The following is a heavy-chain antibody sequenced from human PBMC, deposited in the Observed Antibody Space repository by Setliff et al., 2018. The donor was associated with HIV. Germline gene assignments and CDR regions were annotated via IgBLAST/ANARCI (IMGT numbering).Heavy chain of an antibody. D-gene: IGHD3-22*01. CDR3: ARLSGLYYYDTSGYYYGHYFDY. Sequence: PGESLKISCRGSGYNFPNYWIAWVRQMPGKGLEWMGIIYPGDSDTRYSPSFQGQVTISADKSISTAYLQWSSLKASDTAMYYCARLSGLYYYDTSGYYYGHYFDYWGQGTLVTVSS. CDR2: IYPGDSDT. V-gene: IGHV5-51*03. CDR1: GYNFPNYW. J-gene: IGHJ4*02.